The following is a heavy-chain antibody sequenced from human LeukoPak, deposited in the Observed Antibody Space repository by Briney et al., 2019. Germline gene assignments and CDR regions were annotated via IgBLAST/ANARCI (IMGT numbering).Heavy chain of an antibody. V-gene: IGHV4-59*01. CDR1: GGSISGYY. Sequence: PSETLSLTCTVSGGSISGYYWSWIRQPPGKGLEWIGYIYYSGSTNYNPSLKSRVTISLDTPKNQFSLKLTSVTAADTAVYYCVRDLSSYDDNWFDPWGQGTLVTVSS. J-gene: IGHJ5*02. CDR2: IYYSGST. CDR3: VRDLSSYDDNWFDP. D-gene: IGHD5-12*01.